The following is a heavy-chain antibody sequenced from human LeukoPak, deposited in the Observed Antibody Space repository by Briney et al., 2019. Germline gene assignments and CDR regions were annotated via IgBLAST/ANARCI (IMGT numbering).Heavy chain of an antibody. D-gene: IGHD2-2*01. CDR2: IWYDGSNT. Sequence: PGGSLRLSCAASGFTFSSNGMHWVRQAPGKGLEWVAVIWYDGSNTYYADSVKGRFTISRDNSKNTLYLQMNSLRAEGTAVYYCARDGVLYCSSASCYYPDYWGQGTLVTVSS. J-gene: IGHJ4*02. CDR1: GFTFSSNG. V-gene: IGHV3-33*01. CDR3: ARDGVLYCSSASCYYPDY.